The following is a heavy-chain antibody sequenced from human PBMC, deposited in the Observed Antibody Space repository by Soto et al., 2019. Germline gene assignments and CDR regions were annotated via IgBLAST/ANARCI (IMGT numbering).Heavy chain of an antibody. CDR2: FYRDGST. D-gene: IGHD5-18*01. J-gene: IGHJ4*02. CDR1: GFTVSSNY. Sequence: EVQLVESGGGLVQPGGSLRLSCAASGFTVSSNYMSWVRQAPGKGLEWVSVFYRDGSTYYADSVKGRFTLSRDNSKNTLYLQMTSLRAEDTAMYYCARRIQLWSPIDYWDQGTLVTVSS. CDR3: ARRIQLWSPIDY. V-gene: IGHV3-66*01.